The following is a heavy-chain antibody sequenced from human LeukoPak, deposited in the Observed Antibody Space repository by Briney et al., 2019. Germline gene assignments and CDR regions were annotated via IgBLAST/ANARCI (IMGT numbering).Heavy chain of an antibody. CDR1: GFTFSSDW. V-gene: IGHV3-74*01. CDR2: IRNDASST. D-gene: IGHD4-17*01. Sequence: GGSLRLSCAASGFTFSSDWMHWVRQAPGEGRVWVSRIRNDASSTIYADSVKGRFTISRDNAKNTLYLEMSSLRAEDTAVYYCVRDSSVTRMDVWGKGTTVTVSS. J-gene: IGHJ6*04. CDR3: VRDSSVTRMDV.